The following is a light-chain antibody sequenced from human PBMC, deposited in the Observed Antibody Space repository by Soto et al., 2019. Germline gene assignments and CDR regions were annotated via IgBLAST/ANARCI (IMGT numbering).Light chain of an antibody. J-gene: IGKJ1*01. Sequence: EIVMTQSPATLSVSPGERATLSCRASQSVNTNLAWYQQRPGQGPRRLIYGASTRAAGSPARFGGSGSGTEFTLTISSRQSEDFAVYYCQQYNNWPPWTFGQGTKVEIK. V-gene: IGKV3-15*01. CDR2: GAS. CDR3: QQYNNWPPWT. CDR1: QSVNTN.